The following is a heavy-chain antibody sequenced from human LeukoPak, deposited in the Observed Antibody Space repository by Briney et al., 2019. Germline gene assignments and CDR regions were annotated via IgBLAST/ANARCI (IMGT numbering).Heavy chain of an antibody. J-gene: IGHJ4*02. CDR1: GGTFSSYA. CDR3: ATYNQYSYAVR. CDR2: IIPIFGTA. Sequence: RWASVKVSCKASGGTFSSYAISWVRQAPGQGLEWMGGIIPIFGTANYAQKFQGGVTITTDESTSTAYMELSSLRSEDTAVYYCATYNQYSYAVRWGQGTLVTVSS. D-gene: IGHD5-18*01. V-gene: IGHV1-69*05.